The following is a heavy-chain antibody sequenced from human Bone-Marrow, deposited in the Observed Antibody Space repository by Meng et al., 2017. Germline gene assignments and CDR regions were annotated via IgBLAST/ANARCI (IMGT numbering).Heavy chain of an antibody. CDR3: AYNGAGWHFGS. Sequence: GGSLRLSCAVSGFTFRRSPMTWFLQSPGKGLEWVSAIRADGSTVYADSVKGRFTISRDTSEDTLFLQMSSLRDEDTAIYYCAYNGAGWHFGSWGQGTLVTVSS. CDR2: IRADGST. D-gene: IGHD6-19*01. V-gene: IGHV3-23*01. CDR1: GFTFRRSP. J-gene: IGHJ4*02.